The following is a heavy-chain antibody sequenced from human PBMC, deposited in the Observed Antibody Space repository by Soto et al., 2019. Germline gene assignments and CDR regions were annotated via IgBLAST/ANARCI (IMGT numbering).Heavy chain of an antibody. V-gene: IGHV1-18*01. J-gene: IGHJ5*02. Sequence: ASVKVSCKASGYTFTSYGISWVRQAPGQGLEWMGWISAYNGNTNYAQKLQGRVTMTTDTSTSTAYTELRSLRSDDTAVYYCARAPVFEHCSSPSCPPGWFDPWG. CDR2: ISAYNGNT. D-gene: IGHD2-2*01. CDR3: ARAPVFEHCSSPSCPPGWFDP. CDR1: GYTFTSYG.